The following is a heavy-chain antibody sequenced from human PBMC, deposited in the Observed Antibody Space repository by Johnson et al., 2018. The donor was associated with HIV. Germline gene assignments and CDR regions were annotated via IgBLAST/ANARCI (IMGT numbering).Heavy chain of an antibody. Sequence: VQLVESGGGLVQPGGSLRLSFAASGFTVSSNYMSWVRQAPGKGLEWVSVIYSGGSTYYADSVKGRFTISRDNSKNTLYLQMNSLRAEDTAVYYCAREEVVVPGHDAFDIWGQGTMVTVSS. CDR3: AREEVVVPGHDAFDI. V-gene: IGHV3-66*01. D-gene: IGHD3-22*01. J-gene: IGHJ3*02. CDR2: IYSGGST. CDR1: GFTVSSNY.